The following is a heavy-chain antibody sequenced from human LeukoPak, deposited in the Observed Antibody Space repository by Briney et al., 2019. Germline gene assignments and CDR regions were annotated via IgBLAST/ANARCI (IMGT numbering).Heavy chain of an antibody. CDR3: ARSQYSGSGSSDNQDPYYYYMDV. D-gene: IGHD1-26*01. CDR2: IHFDGLNT. CDR1: GFTFNNYG. J-gene: IGHJ6*03. V-gene: IGHV3-30*02. Sequence: PGGSLRLSCIASGFTFNNYGMHWVRQAPGKGLEWVAFIHFDGLNTYYRDSVKGRFTISRDNAKNSLYLQMNSLRAEDTAVYYCARSQYSGSGSSDNQDPYYYYMDVWGKGTTVTVSS.